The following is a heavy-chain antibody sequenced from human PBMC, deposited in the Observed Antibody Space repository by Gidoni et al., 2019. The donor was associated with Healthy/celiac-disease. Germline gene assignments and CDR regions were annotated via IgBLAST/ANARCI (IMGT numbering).Heavy chain of an antibody. V-gene: IGHV4-61*02. CDR3: ARDLTYYDFSLDV. J-gene: IGHJ6*04. D-gene: IGHD3-3*01. CDR2: IYTSGST. Sequence: QVQLQESGPGLVKPSQTLSLTCTVSGGSISSGSYYWSWIRQPAGKGLEWIGRIYTSGSTNYNPSLKSRVTISVDTSKNQFSLKLSSVTAADTAVYYCARDLTYYDFSLDVWGKGTTVTVSS. CDR1: GGSISSGSYY.